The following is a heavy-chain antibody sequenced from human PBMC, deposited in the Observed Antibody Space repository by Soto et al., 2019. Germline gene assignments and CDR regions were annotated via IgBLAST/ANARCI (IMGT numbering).Heavy chain of an antibody. Sequence: GGSLRLSCAASGFTFSNAWMSWVRQAPGKGLEWVGRIKSKTDGGTTDYAAPVKGRFTISRDDSKNTLYLQMNSLKTEDTAVYYCTSLTYYDFWSGYYTGIPPYYWGQGTLVTVSS. J-gene: IGHJ4*02. CDR2: IKSKTDGGTT. D-gene: IGHD3-3*01. CDR3: TSLTYYDFWSGYYTGIPPYY. CDR1: GFTFSNAW. V-gene: IGHV3-15*01.